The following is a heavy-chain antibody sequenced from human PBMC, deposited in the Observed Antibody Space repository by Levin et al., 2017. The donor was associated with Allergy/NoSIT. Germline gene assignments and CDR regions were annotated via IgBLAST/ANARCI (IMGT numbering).Heavy chain of an antibody. CDR3: ARGLYASGTYLDY. CDR1: GFTFGNYW. Sequence: GASVKVSCAASGFTFGNYWMHWVRQTPGKGLVWVSRINSDGRTITYADSVRGRFTVSRDNAKNTLYLEMNSLRAEDTAVYSCARGLYASGTYLDYWGQGTLVTVSS. V-gene: IGHV3-74*01. J-gene: IGHJ4*02. D-gene: IGHD3-10*01. CDR2: INSDGRTI.